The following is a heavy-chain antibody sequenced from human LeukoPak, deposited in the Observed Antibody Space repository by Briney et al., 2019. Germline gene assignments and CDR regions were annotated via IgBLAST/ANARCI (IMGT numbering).Heavy chain of an antibody. V-gene: IGHV1-69*05. Sequence: ASVKVSCKASGGTFSSYAISWVRQAPGQGLEWMGGIIPIFGTANYAQKFQGRVTITTDESTSTAYMELSSLRSEDTAVYYCAGGDCSSTSCRYYGFWVPIDYWGQGTLVTVSS. CDR2: IIPIFGTA. CDR1: GGTFSSYA. J-gene: IGHJ4*02. D-gene: IGHD2-2*01. CDR3: AGGDCSSTSCRYYGFWVPIDY.